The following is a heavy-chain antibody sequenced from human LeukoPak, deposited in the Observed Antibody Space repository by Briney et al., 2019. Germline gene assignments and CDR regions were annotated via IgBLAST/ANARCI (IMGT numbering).Heavy chain of an antibody. CDR3: ASEYYYDSSVYYYIFSSLSL. Sequence: PGGSLRLSCAASGVTFSSYGMHWVRQAPGKGLEWVAVLSYDGTNKYYADSVKGRFTISRDNSKNTLYLQMNSLRAEDTAVYYCASEYYYDSSVYYYIFSSLSLWGQGTLVTVSS. CDR1: GVTFSSYG. CDR2: LSYDGTNK. J-gene: IGHJ4*02. D-gene: IGHD3-22*01. V-gene: IGHV3-30*03.